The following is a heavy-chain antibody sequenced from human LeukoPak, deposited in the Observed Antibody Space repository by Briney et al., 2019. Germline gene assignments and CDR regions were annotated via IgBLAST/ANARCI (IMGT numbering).Heavy chain of an antibody. CDR3: AREGGVGPTAPPDYYSYQMDV. V-gene: IGHV1-18*01. D-gene: IGHD1-26*01. J-gene: IGHJ6*03. Sequence: EASVKVSCKASGYTFISYGITWVRQAPGQGLEWMGWISPYTTKTNYAQSLQGRVTMTTDTSTSTAYMELRSLRSDDTAVYYCAREGGVGPTAPPDYYSYQMDVWRKGTTVTVSS. CDR2: ISPYTTKT. CDR1: GYTFISYG.